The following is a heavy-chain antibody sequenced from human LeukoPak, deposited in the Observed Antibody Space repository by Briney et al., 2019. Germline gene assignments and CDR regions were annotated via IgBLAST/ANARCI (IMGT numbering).Heavy chain of an antibody. CDR1: GGSFSGYY. V-gene: IGHV4-34*01. CDR2: INHSGST. D-gene: IGHD3-10*01. Sequence: SETLSLTCAVHGGSFSGYYWSWIRQPPGKGLEWIGEINHSGSTNYNPSLKSRVTISVDTSKNQFSLKLSSVTAADTAVYYCARVRITMVRGVTYFDYWGQGTLVTVSS. J-gene: IGHJ4*02. CDR3: ARVRITMVRGVTYFDY.